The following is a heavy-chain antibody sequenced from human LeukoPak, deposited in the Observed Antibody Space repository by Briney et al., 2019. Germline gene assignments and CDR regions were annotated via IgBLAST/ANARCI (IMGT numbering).Heavy chain of an antibody. J-gene: IGHJ2*01. V-gene: IGHV3-23*01. CDR1: GLTFSSYG. D-gene: IGHD1-26*01. CDR2: STGSGGTT. CDR3: AKSVLGSGSYSWYFDL. Sequence: GGSLRLSCAASGLTFSSYGLSWVRQAPAKGLEWFSSSTGSGGTTHADSVRGRFTISRDNSKSTLYLQMNSLRVEDTAVYYCAKSVLGSGSYSWYFDLWGRGTLVTVSS.